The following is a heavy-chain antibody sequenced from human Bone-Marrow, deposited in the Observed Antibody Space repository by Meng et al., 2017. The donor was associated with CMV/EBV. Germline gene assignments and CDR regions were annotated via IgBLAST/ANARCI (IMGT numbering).Heavy chain of an antibody. J-gene: IGHJ4*02. D-gene: IGHD5-18*01. Sequence: GGSLRLSCAASGFTFSSYGMHWVRQAPGKGLEWVAFIRYDGSNKYYADSVKGRFTISRDNSKNTLYLQMNSLRAEDTAVYYCARARGAVDTAMVMGYWGQGTLVTVSS. CDR2: IRYDGSNK. CDR1: GFTFSSYG. CDR3: ARARGAVDTAMVMGY. V-gene: IGHV3-30*02.